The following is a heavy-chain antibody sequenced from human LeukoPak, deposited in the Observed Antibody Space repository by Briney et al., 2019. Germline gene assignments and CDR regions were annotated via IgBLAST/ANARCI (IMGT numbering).Heavy chain of an antibody. J-gene: IGHJ4*02. D-gene: IGHD3-22*01. Sequence: ASVKVSCKVSGYTLTELSMHWVRQAPGKGLEWMGGFDPEDDETIYAQKFQGRVTMTEDTSTDTAYMELSSLRSEDTAVYYCATLELGNTMIVSDYWGQGTLVTVSS. CDR2: FDPEDDET. CDR1: GYTLTELS. CDR3: ATLELGNTMIVSDY. V-gene: IGHV1-24*01.